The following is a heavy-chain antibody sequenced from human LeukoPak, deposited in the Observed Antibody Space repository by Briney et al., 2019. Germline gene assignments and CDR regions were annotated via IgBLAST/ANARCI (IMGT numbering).Heavy chain of an antibody. CDR2: IFYTGST. Sequence: SETLSLTCTVPGGSISSGDYYWSWIRQPPGKGLEWIGYIFYTGSTYYNPSLKSRVTISVDTSENQFSLRLSSVTAADTAVYYCASLAYYSFDYWGQGTLVTVSS. CDR1: GGSISSGDYY. D-gene: IGHD2-21*01. V-gene: IGHV4-30-4*01. J-gene: IGHJ4*02. CDR3: ASLAYYSFDY.